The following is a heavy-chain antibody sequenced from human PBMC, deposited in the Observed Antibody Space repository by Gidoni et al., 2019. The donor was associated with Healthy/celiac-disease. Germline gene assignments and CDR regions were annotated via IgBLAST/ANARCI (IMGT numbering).Heavy chain of an antibody. Sequence: QVQLVQSGAEVKKPGASVTVSCNASGYTFNSYGISWVGQAPGQGLEWMGWISAYNGNTSYAQKLQGRVTMTTDTSTSTAYMELRSLRSDDTAVYYCARVGPRGSELDYWGQGTLVTVSS. CDR1: GYTFNSYG. V-gene: IGHV1-18*01. CDR3: ARVGPRGSELDY. CDR2: ISAYNGNT. J-gene: IGHJ4*02. D-gene: IGHD3-10*01.